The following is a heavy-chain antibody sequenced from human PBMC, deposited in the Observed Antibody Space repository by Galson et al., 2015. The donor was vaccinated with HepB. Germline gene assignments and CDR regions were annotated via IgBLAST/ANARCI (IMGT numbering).Heavy chain of an antibody. J-gene: IGHJ4*02. V-gene: IGHV4-59*01. Sequence: LSLTCTVSGLSISNYYWHWIRQAPGEGLEWLGNIYYSGGTNYNPSLKSRVTISVDMSKNQFSLKLSSLTAADTAVYYCARGHSPLRHFDWSIDYWGQGTLVTVSS. D-gene: IGHD3-9*01. CDR3: ARGHSPLRHFDWSIDY. CDR2: IYYSGGT. CDR1: GLSISNYY.